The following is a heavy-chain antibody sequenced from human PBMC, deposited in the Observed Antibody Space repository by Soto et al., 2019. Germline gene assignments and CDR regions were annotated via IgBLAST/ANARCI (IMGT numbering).Heavy chain of an antibody. V-gene: IGHV4-59*08. CDR2: IYSSGST. J-gene: IGHJ4*02. CDR1: GGSISSYY. D-gene: IGHD4-17*01. CDR3: ARAGDYADY. Sequence: SETLSHTCTVSGGSISSYYWSWIRQPPGKGLEWIGYIYSSGSTNYNPSLKGRVTISLDTSKNQFSLKLSSVTAADTAAYYCARAGDYADYWGQGTLVTVSS.